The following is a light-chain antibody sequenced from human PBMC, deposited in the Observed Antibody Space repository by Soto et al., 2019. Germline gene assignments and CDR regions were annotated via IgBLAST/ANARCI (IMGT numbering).Light chain of an antibody. J-gene: IGKJ5*01. V-gene: IGKV1-39*01. CDR2: SAS. Sequence: DIQMTQSPASLSVSVGDRVTITCLASQSINNYLNWYQQKPGQAPKLLMRSASTLERGVPSRFSGSGSRTDFTLTITNLQPDDFATYYCQQSLSMPLTFGHGTRLEI. CDR1: QSINNY. CDR3: QQSLSMPLT.